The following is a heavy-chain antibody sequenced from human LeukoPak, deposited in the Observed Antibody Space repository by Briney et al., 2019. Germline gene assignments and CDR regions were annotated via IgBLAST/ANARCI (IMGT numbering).Heavy chain of an antibody. D-gene: IGHD2-15*01. CDR3: ARGGSSLPFDY. V-gene: IGHV1-46*01. J-gene: IGHJ4*02. Sequence: AASVKVSCKASGYPFSDYYLHWVRQAPGQGLEWMGIINPSGGSTSYAQKYQDRVTMTRDTSTSMVYMNLSSLKSEDTAVYYCARGGSSLPFDYWGRGTLVTVSS. CDR2: INPSGGST. CDR1: GYPFSDYY.